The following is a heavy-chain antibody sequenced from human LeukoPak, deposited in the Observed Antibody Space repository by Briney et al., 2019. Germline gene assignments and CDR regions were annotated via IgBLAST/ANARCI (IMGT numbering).Heavy chain of an antibody. CDR2: IEGDGSRS. J-gene: IGHJ4*02. Sequence: GGSLRLSCAASGFTFSSFWMHWVRQAPGKGLVWVSRIEGDGSRSTYADSVKGRFTISRDNAKNSLYLQMNSLRAEDTALYYCAKDFYDILTGLDYWGQGTLVTVSS. D-gene: IGHD3-9*01. CDR1: GFTFSSFW. V-gene: IGHV3-74*01. CDR3: AKDFYDILTGLDY.